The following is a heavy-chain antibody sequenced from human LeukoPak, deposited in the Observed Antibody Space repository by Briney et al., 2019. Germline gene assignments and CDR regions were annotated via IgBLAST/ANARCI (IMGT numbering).Heavy chain of an antibody. V-gene: IGHV3-48*04. J-gene: IGHJ3*01. D-gene: IGHD6-13*01. CDR1: EFTFSRYT. CDR2: LTSSTSTI. CDR3: ARRLLAAGAAAFDV. Sequence: GGSLRLSCAASEFTFSRYTMTWVRQAPGKGLEWISSLTSSTSTIYYADSVRGRFTISGDSAKKSLYLQMYSLRAEDTAVYYCARRLLAAGAAAFDVWGRGTVVTVSS.